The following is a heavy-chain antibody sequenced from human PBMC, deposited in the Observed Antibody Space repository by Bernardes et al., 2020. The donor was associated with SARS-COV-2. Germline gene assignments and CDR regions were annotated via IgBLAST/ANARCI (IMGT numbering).Heavy chain of an antibody. D-gene: IGHD5-12*01. V-gene: IGHV3-74*01. J-gene: IGHJ4*02. CDR1: GFALSAYW. Sequence: VGSLRLSCAASGFALSAYWMHWVRQAPGKGLVWVARVNEDGTRIDHAQSVRGRFTVSRDIAKNTLSLQMNGLRAEDTAVYYCARDFGGFDDYRGQGTLVTVSS. CDR2: VNEDGTRI. CDR3: ARDFGGFDDY.